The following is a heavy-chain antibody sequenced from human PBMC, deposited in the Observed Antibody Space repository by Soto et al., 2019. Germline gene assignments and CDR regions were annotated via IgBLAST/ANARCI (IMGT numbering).Heavy chain of an antibody. Sequence: GGSLRLSCSASGFTFSTYAMYWVRQAPGKGLEYVSAISSNGASTSYADSVKDRFTISRDNSKNTLYLQMSSLRAEDAAVYYCVKTGPYGDPSHYYYPMDVWGQGTTVTVSS. V-gene: IGHV3-64D*06. CDR1: GFTFSTYA. D-gene: IGHD4-17*01. CDR3: VKTGPYGDPSHYYYPMDV. J-gene: IGHJ6*02. CDR2: ISSNGAST.